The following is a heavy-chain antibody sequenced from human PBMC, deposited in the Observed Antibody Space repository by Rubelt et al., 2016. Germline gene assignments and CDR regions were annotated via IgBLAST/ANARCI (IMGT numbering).Heavy chain of an antibody. CDR1: GFTFSSYS. D-gene: IGHD3-10*01. CDR2: ISSSSSTI. V-gene: IGHV3-48*04. J-gene: IGHJ6*02. CDR3: ARDLIWFGELFGSSTKYYYYYGMDV. Sequence: EVQLLESGGGLVQPGGSLRLSCAASGFTFSSYSMNWVRQAPGKGLEWVSYISSSSSTIYYADSVKGQFTISRENAKNSLYLQMNSRRAEDTAVYYCARDLIWFGELFGSSTKYYYYYGMDVWGQGTTVTVSS.